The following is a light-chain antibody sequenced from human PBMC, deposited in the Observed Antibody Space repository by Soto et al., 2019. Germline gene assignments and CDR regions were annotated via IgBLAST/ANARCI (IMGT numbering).Light chain of an antibody. Sequence: QSALTQPPSASGSPGQSVTISCTGTGNDIGGYSYVSWYQQHPGKAPKLIIYEVYNQPSGVSDRFAGAKTGNTASLTVSGLQVEDEADYYCGSYAGSNNLGVFGGGTKLTVL. J-gene: IGLJ3*02. V-gene: IGLV2-8*01. CDR3: GSYAGSNNLGV. CDR1: GNDIGGYSY. CDR2: EVY.